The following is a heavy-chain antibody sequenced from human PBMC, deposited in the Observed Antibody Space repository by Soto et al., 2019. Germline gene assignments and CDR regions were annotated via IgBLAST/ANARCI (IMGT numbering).Heavy chain of an antibody. J-gene: IGHJ6*02. CDR1: ADTFSSSA. Sequence: SVKVSCKASADTFSSSAFSWVRQAPGQGLEWMGGIIPFFHAANYAQRFQGRVTITAGESTSTVYMELSSLRSEDTALYYCARDLISNYHYYGMDVWGQGTTVTVSS. CDR2: IIPFFHAA. V-gene: IGHV1-69*13. CDR3: ARDLISNYHYYGMDV.